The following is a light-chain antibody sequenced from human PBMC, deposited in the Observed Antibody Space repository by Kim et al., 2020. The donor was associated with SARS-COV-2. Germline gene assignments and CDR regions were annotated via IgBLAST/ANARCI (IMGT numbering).Light chain of an antibody. CDR2: GDN. CDR1: CGSMASNY. Sequence: GQPVTISCPRGCGSMASNYVQWYQQRPGSSPTTVIYGDNQRPSGVPDRFSGSIDSSSNSASLTISGLKTEDEADYCCQSYDRSNWVFGGGTQLTVL. J-gene: IGLJ3*02. CDR3: QSYDRSNWV. V-gene: IGLV6-57*01.